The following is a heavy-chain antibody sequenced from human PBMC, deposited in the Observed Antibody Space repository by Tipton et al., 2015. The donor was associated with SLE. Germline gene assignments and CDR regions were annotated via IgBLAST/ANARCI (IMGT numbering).Heavy chain of an antibody. V-gene: IGHV4-59*01. CDR2: IYYSGNT. J-gene: IGHJ4*02. D-gene: IGHD3-9*01. CDR1: GGSISSDY. CDR3: ARGKRHYDVLTGYYSKPHYFDF. Sequence: TLSLTCTVSGGSISSDYWSWLRQPPGKGLEWIGYIYYSGNTNYHPSLKSRVTISLDTSKNEFSLKLSSVTAADTAVYYCARGKRHYDVLTGYYSKPHYFDFWGQGTVVTVSS.